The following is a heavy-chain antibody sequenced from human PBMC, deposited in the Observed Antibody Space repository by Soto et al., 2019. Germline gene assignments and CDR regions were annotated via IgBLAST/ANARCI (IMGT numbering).Heavy chain of an antibody. D-gene: IGHD3-3*01. CDR3: AASPYDFWSGYFSGYYGMDV. Sequence: ASVKVSCKASGYTFTRYGISWVRQAPGQGLEWMGWISAYNGNTNYAQKLQGRVTMTTDTSTSTAYMELRSLRSDDTAVYYCAASPYDFWSGYFSGYYGMDVWGQGTTVTVSS. V-gene: IGHV1-18*01. J-gene: IGHJ6*02. CDR2: ISAYNGNT. CDR1: GYTFTRYG.